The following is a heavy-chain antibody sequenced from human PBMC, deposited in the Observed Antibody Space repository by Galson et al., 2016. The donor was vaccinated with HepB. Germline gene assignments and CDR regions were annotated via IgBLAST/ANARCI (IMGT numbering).Heavy chain of an antibody. J-gene: IGHJ4*02. D-gene: IGHD5-18*01. V-gene: IGHV3-11*06. CDR1: GFFFSDFY. CDR2: ISPSSSYA. Sequence: SLRLSCAASGFFFSDFYMTWIRQAPGKGLEWVSYISPSSSYANDADSVQGRLTISRDNAKNSLYLQMNSLRAEDTAVYYCARVRGYGYGYGGFRVDYWGQGTLVTVSS. CDR3: ARVRGYGYGYGGFRVDY.